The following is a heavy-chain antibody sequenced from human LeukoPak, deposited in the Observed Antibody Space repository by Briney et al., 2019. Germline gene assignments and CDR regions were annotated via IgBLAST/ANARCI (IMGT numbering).Heavy chain of an antibody. J-gene: IGHJ4*02. Sequence: GESLKISCKGSGYGFTNYWIAWVRQMPGKGLEWLGIIYPADSDTSYSPSFQGQVTISADKSISTAYPQWSSLKASDTAMSYCARHYSSSSPFDYWGQGTPVTVSS. V-gene: IGHV5-51*01. CDR1: GYGFTNYW. CDR3: ARHYSSSSPFDY. CDR2: IYPADSDT. D-gene: IGHD6-6*01.